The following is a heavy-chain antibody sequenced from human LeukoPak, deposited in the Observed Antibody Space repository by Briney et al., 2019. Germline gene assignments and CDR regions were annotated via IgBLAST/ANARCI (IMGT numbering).Heavy chain of an antibody. CDR1: GGSISSGDYY. V-gene: IGHV4-30-4*01. CDR3: ARDNGYNYWFDY. J-gene: IGHJ4*02. D-gene: IGHD5-24*01. CDR2: TYYSGST. Sequence: SETLSLTCTVSGGSISSGDYYWSWIRQPPGKGLEWIGYTYYSGSTYYNPSLKSRVTISVDTSKNQFSLKLSSVTAADTAVYYCARDNGYNYWFDYWGQGTLVTVSS.